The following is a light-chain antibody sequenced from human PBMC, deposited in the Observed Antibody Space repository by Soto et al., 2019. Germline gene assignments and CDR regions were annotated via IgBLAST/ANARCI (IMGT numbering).Light chain of an antibody. V-gene: IGKV3-11*01. J-gene: IGKJ4*02. CDR2: DAT. CDR1: QSISTY. Sequence: EIVLTQSPAILSLSPGERAALSCRANQSISTYLAWYQQKPGQAPRLVISDATNRATGIPARCSGSGSGTDFTLTISSLEPEDFAVYYCQHRNNWPPGATCGGGTKVDIK. CDR3: QHRNNWPPGAT.